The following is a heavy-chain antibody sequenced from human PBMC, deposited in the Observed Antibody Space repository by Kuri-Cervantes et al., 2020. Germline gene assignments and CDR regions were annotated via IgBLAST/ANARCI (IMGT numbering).Heavy chain of an antibody. CDR1: GGSISSSSYY. Sequence: SETLSLTCTVSGGSISSSSYYWGWIRQHPGKGLEWIGYIYYSGSTYYNPSLKSRVTISVDTSKNQFSLKLSSVTAADTAVYYCARERLDTYYYDSSGYYYSDYWGQGTLVTVSS. D-gene: IGHD3-22*01. CDR2: IYYSGST. V-gene: IGHV4-31*02. J-gene: IGHJ4*02. CDR3: ARERLDTYYYDSSGYYYSDY.